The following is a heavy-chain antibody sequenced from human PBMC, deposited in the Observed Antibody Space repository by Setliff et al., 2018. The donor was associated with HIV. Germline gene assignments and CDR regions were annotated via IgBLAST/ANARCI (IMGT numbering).Heavy chain of an antibody. CDR3: ARGLGGWAVTFDY. V-gene: IGHV4-39*01. CDR1: GGSVTNTKSY. CDR2: ISHSGNT. J-gene: IGHJ4*02. D-gene: IGHD6-19*01. Sequence: SETLSLTCTVSGGSVTNTKSYWGWIRQPPGKGLEWIASISHSGNTYYNPSLNSRVTISLDTSKNQFSLKLTSVTAADTAVYYCARGLGGWAVTFDYWSRGTLVTVSS.